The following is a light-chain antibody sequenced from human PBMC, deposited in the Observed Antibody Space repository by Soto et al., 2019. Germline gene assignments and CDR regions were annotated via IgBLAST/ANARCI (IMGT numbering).Light chain of an antibody. J-gene: IGKJ1*01. CDR3: QQFAISTT. Sequence: IQMTQSPSTLPASVGDRVTITCRASQSISNWMAWYQQKPGKAPSLLIFDASTLHSGVPSRFSGSGSGTDFTLTISNLQPHDFATYYCQQFAISTTFGQGTKVDIK. CDR1: QSISNW. CDR2: DAS. V-gene: IGKV1-5*01.